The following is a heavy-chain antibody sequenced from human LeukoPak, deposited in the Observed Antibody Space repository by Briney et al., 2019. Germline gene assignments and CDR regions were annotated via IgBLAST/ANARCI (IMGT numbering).Heavy chain of an antibody. CDR2: INWNGVST. J-gene: IGHJ4*02. V-gene: IGHV3-20*01. D-gene: IGHD1-26*01. Sequence: GGSLRLSCAASGFTFSGSAMHWVRQAPGKGLEWVSGINWNGVSTGYADSVKGRFTISRDNAKNSLYLQMNSPRAEDTALYHCARVRGSGSYFNGYFDYWGQGTLVTVSS. CDR1: GFTFSGSA. CDR3: ARVRGSGSYFNGYFDY.